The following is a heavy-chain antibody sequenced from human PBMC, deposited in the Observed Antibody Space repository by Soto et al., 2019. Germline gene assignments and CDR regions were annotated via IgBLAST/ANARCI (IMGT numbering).Heavy chain of an antibody. CDR1: GATFSNYV. D-gene: IGHD2-21*02. V-gene: IGHV1-69*01. Sequence: QVQLVQSGAEVKEPGSSVKVSCKSSGATFSNYVVAWVRQAPGQGLECMGGIIPVVGKVDYAQKFQGRVTIGADESASAVYMELSSLTPDDTAVYYCARGEIEYRGGHWYRGNLGLDVWGPGTTVTVSS. J-gene: IGHJ6*02. CDR3: ARGEIEYRGGHWYRGNLGLDV. CDR2: IIPVVGKV.